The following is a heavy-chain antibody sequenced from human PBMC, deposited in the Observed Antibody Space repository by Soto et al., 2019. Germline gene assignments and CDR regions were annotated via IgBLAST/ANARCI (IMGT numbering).Heavy chain of an antibody. V-gene: IGHV4-31*03. D-gene: IGHD3-10*01. CDR2: IYYSGST. Sequence: QVQLQESGPGLVKPSQTLSLTCTVSGGSISSGGYYWSWIRQHPGKGLEWIGYIYYSGSTYYNPSLKSRVTISVDTSKTQCSLQLSSVTAADTAVYYCARVYGSGSHFDYWGQGTLVTVSS. J-gene: IGHJ4*02. CDR1: GGSISSGGYY. CDR3: ARVYGSGSHFDY.